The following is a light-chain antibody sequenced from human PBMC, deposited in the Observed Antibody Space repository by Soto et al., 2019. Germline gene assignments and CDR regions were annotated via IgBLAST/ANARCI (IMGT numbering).Light chain of an antibody. CDR1: QGISNW. Sequence: DFQMTQSPSSVSASVGDRVTITCRARQGISNWLAWYQQQPGKAPKLLIYGASSLQSGVPSRLSGGGSGTHFTLIISSLQPEDFANYECQQTNSLLPHTFGGGTKVEI. J-gene: IGKJ4*01. CDR2: GAS. CDR3: QQTNSLLPHT. V-gene: IGKV1-12*01.